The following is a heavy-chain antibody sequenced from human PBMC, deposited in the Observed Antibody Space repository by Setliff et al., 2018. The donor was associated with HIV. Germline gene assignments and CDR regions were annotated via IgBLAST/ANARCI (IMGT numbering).Heavy chain of an antibody. J-gene: IGHJ4*02. CDR2: IIPIIATT. CDR1: GDTFRSHA. V-gene: IGHV1-69*13. D-gene: IGHD3-10*01. CDR3: ARTRTMVRGVPYYFDS. Sequence: ASVKVSCKASGDTFRSHAISWVRQAPGQGLEWMGGIIPIIATTNYAQKFQDRVTITADESTNTAYMELGSLTFEDAAIYYCARTRTMVRGVPYYFDSWGQGTLVTVSS.